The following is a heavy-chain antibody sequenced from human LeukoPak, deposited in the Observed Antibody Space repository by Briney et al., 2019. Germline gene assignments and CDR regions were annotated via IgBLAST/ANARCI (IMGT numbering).Heavy chain of an antibody. J-gene: IGHJ3*02. CDR2: IIPILGIA. Sequence: SVKVFCKASGGTFSSYAISWVRQAPGQGLEWMGRIIPILGIANYAQKFQGRVTITAGKSTSTAYMELSSLRSEDTAVYYCARVGSMSSGYTDAFDIWGQGTMVTVSS. V-gene: IGHV1-69*04. CDR3: ARVGSMSSGYTDAFDI. CDR1: GGTFSSYA. D-gene: IGHD3-22*01.